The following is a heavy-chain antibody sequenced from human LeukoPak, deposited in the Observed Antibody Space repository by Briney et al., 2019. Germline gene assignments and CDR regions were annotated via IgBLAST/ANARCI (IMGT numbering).Heavy chain of an antibody. J-gene: IGHJ4*02. CDR1: GFSFSDYA. Sequence: GGSLRLSCAASGFSFSDYAMNWVRQTPGKGLEWVASISGSGDSTYYANSVKGRLTIFRDNAKNSLYLQMNSLRVEDTAVYYCARRYFDHWGQGTLVTVSS. CDR3: ARRYFDH. CDR2: ISGSGDST. V-gene: IGHV3-23*01.